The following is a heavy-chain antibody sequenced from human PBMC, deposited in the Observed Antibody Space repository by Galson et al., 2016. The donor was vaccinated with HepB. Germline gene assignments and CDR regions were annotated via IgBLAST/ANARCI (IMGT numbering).Heavy chain of an antibody. CDR2: IWFDGSRK. CDR1: GFTFSSYG. V-gene: IGHV3-33*01. J-gene: IGHJ4*02. Sequence: SLRLSCAASGFTFSSYGMHWVRQAPGKGLEWAAIIWFDGSRKSYADHVQGRFTVARDNSKNTLDMEMNNLRAEDTAVYYCARGRSGSSWVAEEDYWGQGTLVTVSS. CDR3: ARGRSGSSWVAEEDY. D-gene: IGHD6-13*01.